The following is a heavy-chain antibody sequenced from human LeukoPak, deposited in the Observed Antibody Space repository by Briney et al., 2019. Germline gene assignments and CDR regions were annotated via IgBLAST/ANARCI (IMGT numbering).Heavy chain of an antibody. CDR2: ISAYNGNT. Sequence: ASVKVSCKASGYTFTSYDLNWVRQATGQGLEWMGWISAYNGNTNYAQKLQGRVTMTTDTSTSTAYMELRSLRSDDTAVYHCARVASDSSGWYGLDYWGQGTLVTVSS. CDR1: GYTFTSYD. D-gene: IGHD6-19*01. V-gene: IGHV1-18*01. CDR3: ARVASDSSGWYGLDY. J-gene: IGHJ4*02.